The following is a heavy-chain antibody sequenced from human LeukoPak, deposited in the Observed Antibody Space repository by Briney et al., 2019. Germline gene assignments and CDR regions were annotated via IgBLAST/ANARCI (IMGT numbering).Heavy chain of an antibody. CDR1: GGSISSGGYS. D-gene: IGHD3-16*01. CDR2: IFHTGST. V-gene: IGHV4-30-2*01. CDR3: ARAGLRGDFGY. J-gene: IGHJ4*02. Sequence: PSETLSLTCVVSGGSISSGGYSWSWIRQPPGKGLEWIGYIFHTGSTTYSPSLKSRVSISMDMSRNQFSLNLNSVTAADTAVYYCARAGLRGDFGYWGRGTLVTVSS.